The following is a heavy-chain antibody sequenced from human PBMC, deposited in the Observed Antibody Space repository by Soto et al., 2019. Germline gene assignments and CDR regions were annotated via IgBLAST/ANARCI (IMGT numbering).Heavy chain of an antibody. D-gene: IGHD3-9*01. CDR1: GYSFIDYY. Sequence: QVQLVQSGAEVKKPGASVKVSCEASGYSFIDYYIHWVRQAPGQGFEWMGRISPKSGGTNYAQKCEGRVTMTWDTSLNTAYMELSSLKSDDTAVYYCARPPGYISDWYYFALWGQGTRVTVSS. V-gene: IGHV1-2*02. J-gene: IGHJ4*02. CDR3: ARPPGYISDWYYFAL. CDR2: ISPKSGGT.